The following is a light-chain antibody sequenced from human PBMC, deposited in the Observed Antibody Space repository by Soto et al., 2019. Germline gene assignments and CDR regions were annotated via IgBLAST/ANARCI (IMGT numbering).Light chain of an antibody. Sequence: QSALTQPRSVSGSPGQSVTISCTGTSSDVGGYDFVSWYQQHPGKGPKLMISDVSKRPSGVPDRFSGSKSGNTASLTISGLQAEDEADYYCCSYAGDLALFGGGTKVTVL. J-gene: IGLJ2*01. CDR3: CSYAGDLAL. CDR1: SSDVGGYDF. CDR2: DVS. V-gene: IGLV2-11*01.